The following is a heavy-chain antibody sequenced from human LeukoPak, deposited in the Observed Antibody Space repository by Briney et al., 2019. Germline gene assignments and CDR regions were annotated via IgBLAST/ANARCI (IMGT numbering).Heavy chain of an antibody. J-gene: IGHJ5*02. CDR2: ISGYNGNT. Sequence: EASVKVSCKASGYTFTSYGISWVRQAPGQGLEWMGWISGYNGNTDYAQKFQGRVTMTRDMSTSTVYMELSSLRSEDTAVYYCARGGITMVRGVINWFDPWGQGTLVTVSS. CDR1: GYTFTSYG. V-gene: IGHV1-18*01. D-gene: IGHD3-10*01. CDR3: ARGGITMVRGVINWFDP.